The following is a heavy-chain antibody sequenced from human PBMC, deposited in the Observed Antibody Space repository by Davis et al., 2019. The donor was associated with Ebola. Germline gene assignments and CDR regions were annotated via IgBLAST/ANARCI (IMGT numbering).Heavy chain of an antibody. J-gene: IGHJ4*02. CDR3: ARGHNYAHEY. D-gene: IGHD4-11*01. Sequence: ASVKVSCKASGGTFNSYAINWVRQAPGQGLEWLGRVILKSGATNYAQKFQGRVTMTRDTSISTVYMELSSLRYDDTADYYCARGHNYAHEYWGQGTLVTVSS. CDR1: GGTFNSYA. V-gene: IGHV1-2*06. CDR2: VILKSGAT.